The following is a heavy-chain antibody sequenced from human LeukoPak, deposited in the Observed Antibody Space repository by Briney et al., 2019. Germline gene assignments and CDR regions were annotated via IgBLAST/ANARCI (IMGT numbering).Heavy chain of an antibody. D-gene: IGHD1-26*01. CDR1: GGSINSYY. V-gene: IGHV4-59*08. J-gene: IGHJ3*02. Sequence: SETLSLTCIVSGGSINSYYWSWIRQPPGKGLEWIGDIHYTGTTKYNPSAKSRVTMSIDTSKNQFSLELSSVTATDTAVYFCVTNRVGTYDRPFDIWGQGAPVTVSS. CDR3: VTNRVGTYDRPFDI. CDR2: IHYTGTT.